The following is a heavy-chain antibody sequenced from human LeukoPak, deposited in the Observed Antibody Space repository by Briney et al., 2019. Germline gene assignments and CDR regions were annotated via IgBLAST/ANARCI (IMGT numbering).Heavy chain of an antibody. J-gene: IGHJ6*03. CDR1: GFSFSSYG. Sequence: GGSLRLSCAASGFSFSSYGMHWVRQAPGKGLEYVSAISSNGYSTYYANSVKGRFTISRDNSKNTLYLQMGSLRAEDMAVYYCASAGGTSYGCYYMDVWGKGTTVTISS. CDR2: ISSNGYST. V-gene: IGHV3-64*01. D-gene: IGHD6-6*01. CDR3: ASAGGTSYGCYYMDV.